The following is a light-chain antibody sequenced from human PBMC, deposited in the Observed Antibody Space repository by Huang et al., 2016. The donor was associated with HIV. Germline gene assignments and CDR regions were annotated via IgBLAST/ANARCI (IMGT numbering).Light chain of an antibody. J-gene: IGKJ2*01. CDR2: SAF. V-gene: IGKV1-NL1*01. CDR3: QQYFGDPVT. Sequence: DIQMTQSPFSLSASVGDRVTITCRASQDIGSSLAWYQQRPGKAPKLLLYSAFILQSGVPSRFGGSGSGSYYTLTITSLQPEDFATYYCQQYFGDPVTFGQGTRLDIK. CDR1: QDIGSS.